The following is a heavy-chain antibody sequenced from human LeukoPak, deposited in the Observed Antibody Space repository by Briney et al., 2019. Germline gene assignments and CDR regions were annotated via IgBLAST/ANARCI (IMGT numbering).Heavy chain of an antibody. J-gene: IGHJ4*02. CDR3: AKDPYGTRYFDY. V-gene: IGHV3-23*01. D-gene: IGHD2-2*01. CDR1: GFTFSSHA. CDR2: LSGSGYNT. Sequence: GGSLRLSYAACGFTFSSHALSWVRQAPGKGLEWVSSLSGSGYNTYYADSVKGRFTISRDNSKNTVYLQMNSLRAEDTAVYYCAKDPYGTRYFDYWGQGTLVTVSS.